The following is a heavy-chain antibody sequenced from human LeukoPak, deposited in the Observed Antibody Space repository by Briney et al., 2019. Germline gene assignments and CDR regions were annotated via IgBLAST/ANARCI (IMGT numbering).Heavy chain of an antibody. CDR3: ASYGDYYGSGSYPSDAFDI. V-gene: IGHV3-23*01. Sequence: PGASLRLSCAASGFTFSSYAMSWVRQAPGKGLEWVSAISGSGGSTYYADSVKGRFTISRDNAKNSLYLQMNSLRAEDTAVYYCASYGDYYGSGSYPSDAFDIWGQGTMVTVSS. D-gene: IGHD3-10*01. J-gene: IGHJ3*02. CDR1: GFTFSSYA. CDR2: ISGSGGST.